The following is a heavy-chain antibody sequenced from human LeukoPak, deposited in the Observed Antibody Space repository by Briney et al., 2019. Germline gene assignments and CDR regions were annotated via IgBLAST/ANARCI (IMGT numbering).Heavy chain of an antibody. J-gene: IGHJ6*03. CDR1: GYTFTSYD. Sequence: GASVKVSCKASGYTFTSYDINGVRQATGQGLERMGWMNPNSGNTGYAQKFQGRVTMTRNTSISTAYMELSSLRSEDTAVYYCARESHYYYMDVWGKGTTVTVSS. CDR2: MNPNSGNT. V-gene: IGHV1-8*01. CDR3: ARESHYYYMDV.